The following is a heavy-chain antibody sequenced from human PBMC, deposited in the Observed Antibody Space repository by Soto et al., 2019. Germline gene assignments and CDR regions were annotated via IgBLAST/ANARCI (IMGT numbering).Heavy chain of an antibody. J-gene: IGHJ4*02. Sequence: GGSLRLSCAASGFTFTRYSMNWVRQAPGKGLEWVSSISSTTNYIYYGDSMKGRFTISRDNAKNSLYLEMNSLRAEDTAVYYCARESEDLTSNFDYCGQGTLVTVSS. CDR1: GFTFTRYS. CDR2: ISSTTNYI. CDR3: ARESEDLTSNFDY. V-gene: IGHV3-21*06.